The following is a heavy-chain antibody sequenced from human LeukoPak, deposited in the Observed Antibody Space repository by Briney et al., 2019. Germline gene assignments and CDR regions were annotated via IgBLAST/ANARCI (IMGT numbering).Heavy chain of an antibody. V-gene: IGHV3-53*01. CDR1: GFTDSSNY. D-gene: IGHD1-26*01. CDR3: ASPGALGELLGN. J-gene: IGHJ4*02. Sequence: GGSVSLSCAASGFTDSSNYMIWVRQATGKALEWVSVIYSGGSTYYADSVKGRFTISRDNSKNTLYLQMNSLRAEDTAVYYCASPGALGELLGNWGQGTLVTVSS. CDR2: IYSGGST.